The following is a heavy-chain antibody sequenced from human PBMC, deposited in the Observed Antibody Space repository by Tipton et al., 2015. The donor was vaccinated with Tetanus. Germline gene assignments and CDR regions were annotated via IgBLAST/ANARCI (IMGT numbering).Heavy chain of an antibody. J-gene: IGHJ5*02. CDR1: GFSFTTYG. D-gene: IGHD2-21*01. Sequence: SGAEVKVSCKTSGFSFTTYGLTWVRQAPGQGLEWLGWINGYSGRTTSALKVLGRLTMTPDTSTNTAYLELRDLQTDDTAVYYCASAPSVSHSPDFDPWGQGTLVTVSS. CDR3: ASAPSVSHSPDFDP. V-gene: IGHV1-18*01. CDR2: INGYSGRT.